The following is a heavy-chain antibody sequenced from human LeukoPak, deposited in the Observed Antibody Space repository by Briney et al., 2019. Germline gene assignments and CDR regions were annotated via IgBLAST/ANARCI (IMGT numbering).Heavy chain of an antibody. J-gene: IGHJ3*02. Sequence: SSETLSLTCTVSGGSISSSSYYWGWVRQPPGKGLEWIGSIYYSGSTYYNPSLKSRVTISVDTSKNQFSLKLSSVTAADTAVYYCAKQLERRFDAFDIWGQGTMVTVSS. V-gene: IGHV4-39*01. D-gene: IGHD1-1*01. CDR2: IYYSGST. CDR3: AKQLERRFDAFDI. CDR1: GGSISSSSYY.